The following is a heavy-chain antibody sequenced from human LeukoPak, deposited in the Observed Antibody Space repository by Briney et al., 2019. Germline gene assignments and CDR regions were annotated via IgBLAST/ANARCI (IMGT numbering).Heavy chain of an antibody. CDR1: GFTFSKHG. J-gene: IGHJ4*02. V-gene: IGHV3-30*02. CDR3: SKDINSYCRGDCSDY. D-gene: IGHD2-15*01. Sequence: GGSLRLSCAASGFTFSKHGMHWVRQAPGKGLEWVAFIRLDGSNTYYADSVKGRFTISRDNSKNTVDLQMNSLRTEDTAIYDCSKDINSYCRGDCSDYWGQGTLVIVSS. CDR2: IRLDGSNT.